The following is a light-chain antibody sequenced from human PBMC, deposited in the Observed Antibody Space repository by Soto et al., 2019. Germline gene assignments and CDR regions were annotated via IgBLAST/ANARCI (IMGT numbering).Light chain of an antibody. CDR2: EVS. CDR3: SSYSTSTTLGV. Sequence: QSALTQPASVPGSPGQTISIPCTGTGSDVGGYKYVSWYQQHPGKAPKLIIYEVSGRPSGVSSRFSGSKSGNTASLTISGLQAEDEADYYCSSYSTSTTLGVFGTGTKVTVL. CDR1: GSDVGGYKY. J-gene: IGLJ1*01. V-gene: IGLV2-14*01.